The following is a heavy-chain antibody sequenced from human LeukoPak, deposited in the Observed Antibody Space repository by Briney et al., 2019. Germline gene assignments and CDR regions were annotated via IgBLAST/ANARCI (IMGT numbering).Heavy chain of an antibody. V-gene: IGHV3-7*01. Sequence: PGGSLRLSCAASGFTVSSYSMIWVRQAPGKGLEWVANIKQDGIEKYYVDSVEGRFTVSRDNTKNSLFLQMHSLRAEDTAVYYCARGSTGYYCDHLQTWGQGSLVTVSS. CDR2: IKQDGIEK. CDR3: ARGSTGYYCDHLQT. CDR1: GFTVSSYS. J-gene: IGHJ1*01. D-gene: IGHD3-9*01.